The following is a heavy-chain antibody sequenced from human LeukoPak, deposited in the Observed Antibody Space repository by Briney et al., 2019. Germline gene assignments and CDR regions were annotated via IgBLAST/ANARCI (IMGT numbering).Heavy chain of an antibody. CDR2: ILSSGIT. CDR1: GGSISSGSFY. CDR3: ARDIGYCSSTSCYPMFDY. J-gene: IGHJ4*02. V-gene: IGHV4-61*02. Sequence: PSETLSLTCTVFGGSISSGSFYWSWIRQPAGKGLEWIGRILSSGITNYNPSLKSRVTISVDTSKNQFSLKLSSVTATDTAVYYCARDIGYCSSTSCYPMFDYWGQGTLVTVSS. D-gene: IGHD2-2*03.